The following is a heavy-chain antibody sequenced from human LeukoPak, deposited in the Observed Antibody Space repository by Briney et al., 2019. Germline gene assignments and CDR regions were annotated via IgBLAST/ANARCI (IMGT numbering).Heavy chain of an antibody. CDR1: GGSISSSSYY. J-gene: IGHJ3*02. Sequence: PSETLSLTCTVSGGSISSSSYYWGWIRQPPGKGLEWIGSIYYSGSTYYNPSLKSRVTISVDTSKNQFSLKLSSVTAADTAVYYCARFILTGYYLGKDAFDTWGQGTMVTVSS. D-gene: IGHD3-9*01. CDR2: IYYSGST. CDR3: ARFILTGYYLGKDAFDT. V-gene: IGHV4-39*01.